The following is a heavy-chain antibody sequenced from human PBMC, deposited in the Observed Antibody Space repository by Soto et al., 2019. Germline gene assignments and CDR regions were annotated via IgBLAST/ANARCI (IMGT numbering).Heavy chain of an antibody. CDR3: ASAAPLGGGEARPGGGDY. D-gene: IGHD6-6*01. J-gene: IGHJ4*02. CDR2: INPSGGSP. CDR1: GYTFTSYY. Sequence: QVQLVQSGAEVQKPGASVKVSCKASGYTFTSYYMHWVRQAPGQGLEWMGLINPSGGSPSYAQKVRGGVTMPRYTSTSTVYVELSSLRSADTAVYYCASAAPLGGGEARPGGGDYWGQGTLVTFSS. V-gene: IGHV1-46*01.